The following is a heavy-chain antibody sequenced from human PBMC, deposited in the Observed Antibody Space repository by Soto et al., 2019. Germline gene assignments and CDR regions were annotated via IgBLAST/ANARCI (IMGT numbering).Heavy chain of an antibody. CDR1: GFTFDDYG. CDR3: ARVVVVPAATVYYYYYMDV. CDR2: INWNGGST. J-gene: IGHJ6*03. D-gene: IGHD2-2*01. Sequence: EVQLVESGGGVVRPGGSLRLSCAASGFTFDDYGMSWVRQAPGKGLEWVSGINWNGGSTGYADSVKGRFTISRDNAKNSLYLQMNSLRAEDTALYHCARVVVVPAATVYYYYYMDVWGKGTTVTVSS. V-gene: IGHV3-20*01.